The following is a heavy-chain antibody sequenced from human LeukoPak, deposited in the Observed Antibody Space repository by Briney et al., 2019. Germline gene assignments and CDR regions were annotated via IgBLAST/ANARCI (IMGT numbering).Heavy chain of an antibody. Sequence: GGSLRLSCAAPGFTFSSDSMNWVRQAPGKGLEWVSSISSSSSYIYYADSVKGRFTISRDNAKHSLYLQMNSLRAEDTAVYYCAREVVYSNYAFDYWGQGTLVTVSS. CDR2: ISSSSSYI. V-gene: IGHV3-21*01. CDR1: GFTFSSDS. J-gene: IGHJ4*02. D-gene: IGHD4-11*01. CDR3: AREVVYSNYAFDY.